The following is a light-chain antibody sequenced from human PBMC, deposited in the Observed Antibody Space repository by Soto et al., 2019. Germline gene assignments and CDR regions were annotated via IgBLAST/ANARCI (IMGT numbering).Light chain of an antibody. Sequence: EKVLKQSPGTLSLSPGERATLSCRASQSVSNNYLAWYQQKPGQAPRLLIYGASNRATGIPDRFSGSGSGTDFTLTISRLEPEDFAAYYCQYYSNSPLTFGQGTKVDIK. J-gene: IGKJ1*01. V-gene: IGKV3-20*01. CDR1: QSVSNNY. CDR2: GAS. CDR3: QYYSNSPLT.